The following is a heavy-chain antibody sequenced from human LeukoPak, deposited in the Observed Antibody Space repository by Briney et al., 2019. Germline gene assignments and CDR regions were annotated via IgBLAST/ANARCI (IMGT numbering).Heavy chain of an antibody. CDR1: GYTFTSYS. CDR3: ARVVHPYDYESSGLTYDAFDI. V-gene: IGHV7-4-1*02. J-gene: IGHJ3*02. Sequence: VASVKVSCKASGYTFTSYSMNWVRQAPGQGLEWLGWINTNTGNPTYAQGFTGRFVFSLDTSVNTAYLQISSLKAEDTAVYYCARVVHPYDYESSGLTYDAFDIWGKGTMVTVSS. D-gene: IGHD3-22*01. CDR2: INTNTGNP.